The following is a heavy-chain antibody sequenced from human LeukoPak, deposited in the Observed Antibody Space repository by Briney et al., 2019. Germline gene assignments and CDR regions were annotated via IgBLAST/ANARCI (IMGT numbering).Heavy chain of an antibody. CDR1: GGSFSGYY. CDR3: ARGLLNYYGGNSSFDY. J-gene: IGHJ4*02. Sequence: SETLSLTCAVYGGSFSGYYWSWIRQPPGKGLEWIGEINHSGSTNYNPSLKSRVTISVDTSKNQFSLKLSSVIAADTAVYYCARGLLNYYGGNSSFDYWGQGTLVTVSS. CDR2: INHSGST. V-gene: IGHV4-34*01. D-gene: IGHD4-23*01.